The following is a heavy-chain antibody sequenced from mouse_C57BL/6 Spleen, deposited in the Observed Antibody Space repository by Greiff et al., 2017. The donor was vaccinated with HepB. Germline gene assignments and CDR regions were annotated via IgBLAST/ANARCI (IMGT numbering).Heavy chain of an antibody. CDR2: INPNNGGT. CDR1: GYTFTDYN. CDR3: ARAVGGYRYFDV. D-gene: IGHD1-1*02. V-gene: IGHV1-18*01. Sequence: EVQLQQSGPELVKPGASVKIPCKASGYTFTDYNMDWVKQSHGKSLEWIGDINPNNGGTIYNQKFKGKAALTVDKSSSKAYMDLRSLPYEDTAVYYCARAVGGYRYFDVWGTGTTVTVSS. J-gene: IGHJ1*03.